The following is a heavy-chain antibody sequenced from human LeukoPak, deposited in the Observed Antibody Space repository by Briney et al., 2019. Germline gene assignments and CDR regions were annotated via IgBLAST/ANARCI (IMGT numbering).Heavy chain of an antibody. D-gene: IGHD4-23*01. J-gene: IGHJ4*02. V-gene: IGHV4-4*07. CDR2: VYVTGST. CDR3: ASDGYGGNSALGY. CDR1: GDSISSYY. Sequence: PSETLSLTCTVPGDSISSYYWSWIRQPAGKGLEWIGRVYVTGSTNLNPALQSRVTMSVDTSKNQFSLKLSSVTAADTAVYYCASDGYGGNSALGYWGQGTLVTVSS.